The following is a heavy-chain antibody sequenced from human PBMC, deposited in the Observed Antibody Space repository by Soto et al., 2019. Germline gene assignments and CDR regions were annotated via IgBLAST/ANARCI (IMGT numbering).Heavy chain of an antibody. Sequence: PGGSLRLSCAASGFTFSSYWMHWVRQAPGKGLVWVSRINSDGSSTSYADSVKGRFTISRDNAKNTLYLQMNSLRAEDTAVYYCARDEDSRTYYYGMDVWGQGTTVTVSS. V-gene: IGHV3-74*01. CDR3: ARDEDSRTYYYGMDV. CDR2: INSDGSST. J-gene: IGHJ6*02. CDR1: GFTFSSYW.